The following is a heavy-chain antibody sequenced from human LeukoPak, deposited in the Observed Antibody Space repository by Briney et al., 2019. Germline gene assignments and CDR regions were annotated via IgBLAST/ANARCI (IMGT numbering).Heavy chain of an antibody. Sequence: SLPTLLKSTQTLTLTCTFSRFSLSTTGLGVGWIRQPPGKALELLALTYWADDKRYSPSLKKRLTITKDTYKNQVVLTMSNIDPVDTATYYCASERLGEFFDYWGQGTLVTVSS. CDR2: TYWADDK. J-gene: IGHJ4*02. D-gene: IGHD3-10*01. V-gene: IGHV2-5*02. CDR3: ASERLGEFFDY. CDR1: RFSLSTTGLG.